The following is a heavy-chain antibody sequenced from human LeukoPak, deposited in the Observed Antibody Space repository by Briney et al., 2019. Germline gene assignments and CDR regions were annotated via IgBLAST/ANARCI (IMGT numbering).Heavy chain of an antibody. J-gene: IGHJ4*02. CDR1: GYTFSSHA. CDR3: ARLLRWEADY. Sequence: GASVKVSCKTSGYTFSSHAISWVRQAPGQGLEWLGWIRPNTNIRQEVQGRITMTTDTSPSTASMERRSLRSDDTAVYYCARLLRWEADYWGQGTLVTVSS. D-gene: IGHD1-26*01. V-gene: IGHV1-18*01. CDR2: IRPNT.